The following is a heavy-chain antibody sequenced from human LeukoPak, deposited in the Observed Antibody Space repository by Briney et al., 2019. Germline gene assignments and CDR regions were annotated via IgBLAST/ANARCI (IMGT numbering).Heavy chain of an antibody. CDR2: INPNSGGT. D-gene: IGHD2-15*01. Sequence: ASVKVSCKASGSTFTGYYMHWVRQAPGQGLEWMGWINPNSGGTNYAQKFQGRVTMTRDTSISTAYMELSRLRSDDTAVYYCAREERILGYCSGGSCYPVNLVDYWGQGTLVTVSS. CDR1: GSTFTGYY. J-gene: IGHJ4*02. V-gene: IGHV1-2*02. CDR3: AREERILGYCSGGSCYPVNLVDY.